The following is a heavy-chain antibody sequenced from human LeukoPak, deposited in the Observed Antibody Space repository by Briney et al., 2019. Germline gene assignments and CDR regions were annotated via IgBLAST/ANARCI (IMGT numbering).Heavy chain of an antibody. V-gene: IGHV4-39*01. D-gene: IGHD3-10*01. Sequence: SETLSLTCTVSGGSISSNSFYWGWIRQPPGKGLEWIGSIYYSGSTYYNPSLKSRVTISVDTSKNQFSLKLSSVTVADTAVYYCVRNRYYYGSGNYGVPNWFDPWGQGTLVTVSS. J-gene: IGHJ5*02. CDR2: IYYSGST. CDR3: VRNRYYYGSGNYGVPNWFDP. CDR1: GGSISSNSFY.